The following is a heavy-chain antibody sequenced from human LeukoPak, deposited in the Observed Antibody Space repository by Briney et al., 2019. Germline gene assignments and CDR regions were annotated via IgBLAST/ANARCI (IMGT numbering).Heavy chain of an antibody. CDR1: GFTFSSYA. J-gene: IGHJ6*03. D-gene: IGHD3-10*01. CDR2: ISSSSSTI. V-gene: IGHV3-48*01. Sequence: GGSLRLSCAASGFTFSSYAMSWVRQAPGKGLEWVSYISSSSSTIYYADSVKGRFIISRDNAKNSLYLQMNSLRAEDTAVYYCARFGGNYYYYYYMDVWGKGTTVTVSS. CDR3: ARFGGNYYYYYYMDV.